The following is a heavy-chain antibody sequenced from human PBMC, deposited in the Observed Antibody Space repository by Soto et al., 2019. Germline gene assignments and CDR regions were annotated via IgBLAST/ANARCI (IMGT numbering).Heavy chain of an antibody. CDR1: GCSISSYY. J-gene: IGHJ1*01. CDR2: IYYSGST. D-gene: IGHD6-19*01. Sequence: SETLSLTCPVSGCSISSYYWSWIRQPPGKGLEWIGYIYYSGSTNYNPSLKSRVTISVDTSKNQFSLKLSSVTAADTAVYYCARSDPEAGLSTEYFQHWGQGTLVTVSS. V-gene: IGHV4-59*01. CDR3: ARSDPEAGLSTEYFQH.